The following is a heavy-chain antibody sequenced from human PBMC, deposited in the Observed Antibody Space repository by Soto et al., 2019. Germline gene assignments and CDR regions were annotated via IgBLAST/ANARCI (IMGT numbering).Heavy chain of an antibody. Sequence: QVQLQESGPGLVKPSQTLSLTCTVSGGSISSCGYYWSWIRQHPGKGLEWIGYIYYSGSTYYNPSLKSRVTISVDTSNNQCSLKLSSVTAADTAVYYCASSVSSAHGEFSDWGQGTLVTVSS. V-gene: IGHV4-31*03. CDR3: ASSVSSAHGEFSD. CDR2: IYYSGST. D-gene: IGHD3-10*01. J-gene: IGHJ4*02. CDR1: GGSISSCGYY.